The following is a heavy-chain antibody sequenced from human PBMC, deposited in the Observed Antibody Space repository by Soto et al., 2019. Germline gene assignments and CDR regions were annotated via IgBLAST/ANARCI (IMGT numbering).Heavy chain of an antibody. V-gene: IGHV4-34*01. D-gene: IGHD6-19*01. CDR3: ARGSAISGWYLLDY. CDR2: INHSGST. J-gene: IGHJ4*02. Sequence: SETLSLTCAVSGGSISSGHYPWSWIRQPPGKGLEWIGEINHSGSTNYNPSLKSRVTISVDTSKNQFSLKLSSVTAADTAVYYCARGSAISGWYLLDYWGQGTLVTVSS. CDR1: GGSISSGHYP.